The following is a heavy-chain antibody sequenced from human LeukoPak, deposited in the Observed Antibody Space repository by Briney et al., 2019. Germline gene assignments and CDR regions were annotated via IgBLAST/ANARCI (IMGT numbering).Heavy chain of an antibody. Sequence: GGSLRLSCAASGFTFSSYAMHWVRQAPGKGLEWVAVISYDGSNKYYADSVKGRFTISGDNSKNTLYLQMNSLRAEDTAVYYCARSGRIHWFDPWGQGTLVTVSS. V-gene: IGHV3-30-3*01. CDR2: ISYDGSNK. CDR1: GFTFSSYA. J-gene: IGHJ5*02. D-gene: IGHD2-15*01. CDR3: ARSGRIHWFDP.